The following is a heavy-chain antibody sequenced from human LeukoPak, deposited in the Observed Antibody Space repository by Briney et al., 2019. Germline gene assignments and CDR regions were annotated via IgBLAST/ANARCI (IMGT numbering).Heavy chain of an antibody. CDR2: IIPIFGTA. Sequence: SVKVSCKASGGTFSSYAISWVRQAPGQGLEWMGGIIPIFGTANYAQKFQGRVTITADESTSTAYMELSSPRSEDTAVYYCARSRTAMGHYYYYMDVWGKGTTVTVSS. CDR1: GGTFSSYA. V-gene: IGHV1-69*13. J-gene: IGHJ6*03. D-gene: IGHD5-18*01. CDR3: ARSRTAMGHYYYYMDV.